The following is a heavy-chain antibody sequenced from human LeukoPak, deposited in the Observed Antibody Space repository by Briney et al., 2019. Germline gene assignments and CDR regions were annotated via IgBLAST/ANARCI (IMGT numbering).Heavy chain of an antibody. CDR3: ARGIVGTTDTTFDY. J-gene: IGHJ4*02. CDR1: GFTFSDYG. Sequence: GGSLRPSCAASGFTFSDYGMNWVRQAPGQGLEWVSSISSRTGHIFFADSVKGRFTISRDDAKNSLYLQMSSLRAGDTAVYFCARGIVGTTDTTFDYWGQGILVTVSS. V-gene: IGHV3-21*01. D-gene: IGHD1-26*01. CDR2: ISSRTGHI.